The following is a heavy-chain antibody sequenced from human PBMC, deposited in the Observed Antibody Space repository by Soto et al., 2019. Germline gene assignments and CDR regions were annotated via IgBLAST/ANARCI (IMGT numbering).Heavy chain of an antibody. Sequence: SGGSLRLSCAASGFTVSSNYMSWVRQAPGKGLEWVSVIYSGGSTYYADSVKGRFTISRDNAKNCLYLQMSSLRVEDTGVYYCAGDDWGPAHIRGQGTPVTVSS. CDR1: GFTVSSNY. CDR3: AGDDWGPAHI. D-gene: IGHD2-2*01. CDR2: IYSGGST. J-gene: IGHJ4*02. V-gene: IGHV3-66*01.